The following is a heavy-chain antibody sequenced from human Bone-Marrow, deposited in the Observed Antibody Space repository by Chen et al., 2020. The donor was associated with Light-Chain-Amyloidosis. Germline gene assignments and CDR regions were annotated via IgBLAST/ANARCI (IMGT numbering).Heavy chain of an antibody. CDR3: ARLRGGFGESFGVGYDY. CDR1: GGSFSDYY. V-gene: IGHV4-34*01. Sequence: QVQLQQWGAGLLKPSETLSLTCAVYGGSFSDYYWSWIRQPPGKRLEWIGDIHHSGSTNYNPPLESRVTISTDTSTNQFSLELRSVTAADTAVYYCARLRGGFGESFGVGYDYWGQGTLVTVSS. J-gene: IGHJ4*02. CDR2: IHHSGST. D-gene: IGHD3-10*01.